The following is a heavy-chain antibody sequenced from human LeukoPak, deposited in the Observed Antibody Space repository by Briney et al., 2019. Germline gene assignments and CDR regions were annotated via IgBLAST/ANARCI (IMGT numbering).Heavy chain of an antibody. CDR1: GFTFSSYA. V-gene: IGHV3-30-3*01. D-gene: IGHD2-21*02. J-gene: IGHJ5*02. CDR2: ISYDGSNK. Sequence: GGSLRLSCAASGFTFSSYAMHWVRQAPGKGLEWVAVISYDGSNKYYADSVKGRFTISRDNSKNTLYLQMNSLRAEDTAVYYCARIGAYCGDDCYSSWFDPWGQGTLVTVSS. CDR3: ARIGAYCGDDCYSSWFDP.